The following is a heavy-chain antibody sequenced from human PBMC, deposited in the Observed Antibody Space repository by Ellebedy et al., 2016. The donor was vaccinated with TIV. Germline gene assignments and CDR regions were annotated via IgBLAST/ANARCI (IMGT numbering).Heavy chain of an antibody. CDR1: GFTFSGYA. D-gene: IGHD6-13*01. Sequence: GESLKISCAASGFTFSGYAMSWVRQAPGQGLEWVSAITGSGDGTWYADSVKGRFTLSRDNSKNTLYLQMNSLRAEDTAVYYCARGGSDGYSSSWYHYWGQGTLVTVSS. J-gene: IGHJ4*02. CDR3: ARGGSDGYSSSWYHY. V-gene: IGHV3-23*01. CDR2: ITGSGDGT.